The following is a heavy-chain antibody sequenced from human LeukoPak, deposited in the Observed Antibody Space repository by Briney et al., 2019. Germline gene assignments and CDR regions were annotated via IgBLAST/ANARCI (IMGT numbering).Heavy chain of an antibody. CDR2: IYYSGST. CDR1: GGSISSGDYY. V-gene: IGHV4-61*08. J-gene: IGHJ3*02. Sequence: SETLSLTCTVSGGSISSGDYYWSWIRQPPGKGLEWIGYIYYSGSTNYNPSLKSRVTISVDTSKNQSSLKLSSVTAADTAVYYCARARRSYYDSSGPAAFDIWGQGTMVTVSS. CDR3: ARARRSYYDSSGPAAFDI. D-gene: IGHD3-22*01.